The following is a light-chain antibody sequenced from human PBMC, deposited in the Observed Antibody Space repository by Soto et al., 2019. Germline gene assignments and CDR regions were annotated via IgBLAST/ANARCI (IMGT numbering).Light chain of an antibody. CDR2: GVS. V-gene: IGKV1-9*01. CDR1: QGISTY. CDR3: QHYNSYSEA. J-gene: IGKJ1*01. Sequence: DIQLTQSPSFLSASVGDRVTMTCRASQGISTYLAWYQQKPGKAPKLLIYGVSSLESGVPSRVSGSGSGTEFTLTNRSLQPDYSANYYCQHYNSYSEAFGQGTKVDIK.